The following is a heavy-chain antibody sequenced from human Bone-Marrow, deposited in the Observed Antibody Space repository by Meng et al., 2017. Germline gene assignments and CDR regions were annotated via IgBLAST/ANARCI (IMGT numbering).Heavy chain of an antibody. CDR3: ARRLIAAAGNDY. CDR1: GGSFSGYY. CDR2: INHSGST. V-gene: IGHV4-34*01. J-gene: IGHJ4*02. Sequence: GKLRRWGPGRLKPSETLSHTRSVYGGSFSGYYWSWIRQPPGKGLEWIGEINHSGSTNYNPSLKSRVTISVDTSKNQFSLKLSSVTAADTAVYYCARRLIAAAGNDYWGQGTLVTVSS. D-gene: IGHD6-13*01.